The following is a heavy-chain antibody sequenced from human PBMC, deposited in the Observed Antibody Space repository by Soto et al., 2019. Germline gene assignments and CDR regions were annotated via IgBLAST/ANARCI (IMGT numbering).Heavy chain of an antibody. CDR3: ARENDSSGYSNWFDP. CDR1: GGSISSGDYY. V-gene: IGHV4-31*03. J-gene: IGHJ5*02. D-gene: IGHD3-22*01. CDR2: IYYSGST. Sequence: QVQLQESGPGLVKPSQTLSLTCTVSGGSISSGDYYWSWIRQHPGKGLEWIGYIYYSGSTYYNPSIKIRVTISVDTSKNQFSLKLSSVTAADTAVYYCARENDSSGYSNWFDPWGQGTLVTVSS.